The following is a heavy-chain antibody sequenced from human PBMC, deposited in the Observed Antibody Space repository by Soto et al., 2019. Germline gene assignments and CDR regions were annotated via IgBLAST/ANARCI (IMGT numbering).Heavy chain of an antibody. CDR2: IHPGESDT. V-gene: IGHV5-51*01. CDR3: ARHEATYYNFYGMDV. CDR1: GYSFTTYW. Sequence: PGESLKISCQSYGYSFTTYWIAWVRQMPGKGLEWMGSIHPGESDTRYSPSFQGQVTISADRSITTAHLQWSSLKASDTAMYYCARHEATYYNFYGMDVWGQGTTVTVSS. J-gene: IGHJ6*02.